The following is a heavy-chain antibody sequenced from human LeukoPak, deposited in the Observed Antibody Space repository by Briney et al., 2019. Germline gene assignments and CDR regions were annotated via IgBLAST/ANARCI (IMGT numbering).Heavy chain of an antibody. CDR1: GFTFSSFW. D-gene: IGHD3-22*01. CDR3: AKDDYYDSSGYYYGADY. J-gene: IGHJ4*02. V-gene: IGHV3-7*03. CDR2: IKQDGSEK. Sequence: GGSLRLSCAASGFTFSSFWMSWVRQAPGKGLAWVANIKQDGSEKYFVDSVKGRFTISRDNAKNSLYLQMSSLRAEDTAVYYCAKDDYYDSSGYYYGADYWGQGTLVTVSS.